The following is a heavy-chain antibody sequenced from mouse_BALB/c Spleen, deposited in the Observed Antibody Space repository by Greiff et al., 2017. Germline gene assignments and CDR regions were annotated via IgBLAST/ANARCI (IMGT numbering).Heavy chain of an antibody. D-gene: IGHD1-1*01. CDR3: ARVTTIVADAMDY. V-gene: IGHV1-14*01. CDR1: GYTFTSYV. J-gene: IGHJ4*01. Sequence: VQLQQSGPELVNPGASVKMSCKASGYTFTSYVMHWVKQKPGQGLEWIGYITPYNDGTKYNEKFNGKATLTSDKSSSTAYMELSSLTSEDSAVYYCARVTTIVADAMDYLGQGTSVTVSS. CDR2: ITPYNDGT.